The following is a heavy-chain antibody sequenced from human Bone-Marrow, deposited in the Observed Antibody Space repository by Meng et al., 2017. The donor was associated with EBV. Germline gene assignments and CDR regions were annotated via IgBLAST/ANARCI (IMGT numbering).Heavy chain of an antibody. CDR3: ASESGRGFTPDY. V-gene: IGHV1-69*01. D-gene: IGHD3-10*01. Sequence: QVQRLQLGAEGKKPVSSVKVSCKASGGTFSSYAISWVRQAPGQGLEWMGGIIPIFGTANYAQKFQGRVTITADESTSTAYMELSSLRSDDTAMYYCASESGRGFTPDYWGQGTLVTVSS. J-gene: IGHJ4*02. CDR2: IIPIFGTA. CDR1: GGTFSSYA.